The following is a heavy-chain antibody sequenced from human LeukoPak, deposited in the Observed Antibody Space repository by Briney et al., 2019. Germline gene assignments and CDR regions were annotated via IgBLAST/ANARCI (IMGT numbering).Heavy chain of an antibody. Sequence: SETLSLTCTVSGGSISSYHWSWIRQPPGKGLEWIGYIYYSGSTNYNPSLKSRVTISVDTSKNQFSLKLSSVTAADTAVYYCARSPGSSSPFDYWGQGTLVTVSS. CDR3: ARSPGSSSPFDY. D-gene: IGHD6-6*01. J-gene: IGHJ4*02. CDR1: GGSISSYH. CDR2: IYYSGST. V-gene: IGHV4-59*01.